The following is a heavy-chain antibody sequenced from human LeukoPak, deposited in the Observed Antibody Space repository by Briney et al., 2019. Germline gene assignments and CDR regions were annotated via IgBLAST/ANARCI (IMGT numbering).Heavy chain of an antibody. D-gene: IGHD3-10*01. V-gene: IGHV4-59*01. Sequence: PSETLSLTCTVSGGSISSYYWSWIRQPPGKGLEWIGYIYYSGSTNYNPSLKSRVTISVDTSKNQFSLKLSSVTAADTAVYYCARDFPMVQGEGRTIWGQGTLVTVSS. CDR2: IYYSGST. J-gene: IGHJ4*02. CDR3: ARDFPMVQGEGRTI. CDR1: GGSISSYY.